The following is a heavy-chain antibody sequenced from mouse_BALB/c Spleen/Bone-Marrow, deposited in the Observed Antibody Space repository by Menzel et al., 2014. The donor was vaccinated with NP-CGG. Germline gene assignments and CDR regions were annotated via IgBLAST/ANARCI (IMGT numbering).Heavy chain of an antibody. J-gene: IGHJ2*01. V-gene: IGHV1-4*01. CDR3: ARRDDGYVFFDY. D-gene: IGHD2-3*01. Sequence: VQLQQSGAELARPGASVKMSCRASGYTFTTYTIHWVRQRPGQGLEWIGYINPSSGYTNYNQKFKDKATLTAGKSSSTAYMQLSSLTSEDSAVYYCARRDDGYVFFDYWGQGTTLTVSS. CDR2: INPSSGYT. CDR1: GYTFTTYT.